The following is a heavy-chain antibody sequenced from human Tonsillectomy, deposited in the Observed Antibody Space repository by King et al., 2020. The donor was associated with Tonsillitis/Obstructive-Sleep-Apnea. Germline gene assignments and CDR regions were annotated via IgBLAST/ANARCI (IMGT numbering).Heavy chain of an antibody. D-gene: IGHD3/OR15-3a*01. Sequence: VQLVESGGGLVKPGGSLRLSCPASGFTFSNAWMNWVRQAPGKGLEWIGRIESKADGGTTDYAAPVKGRFTISRDDSKNTLYLQMDSLKTDDTAVYYCTTYNFWTSYEGPLFQHWGQGTLVTVSS. CDR2: IESKADGGTT. V-gene: IGHV3-15*04. CDR1: GFTFSNAW. J-gene: IGHJ1*01. CDR3: TTYNFWTSYEGPLFQH.